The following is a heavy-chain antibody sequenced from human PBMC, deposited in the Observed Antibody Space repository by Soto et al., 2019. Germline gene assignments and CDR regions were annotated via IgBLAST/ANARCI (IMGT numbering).Heavy chain of an antibody. CDR2: ISAYNGNT. D-gene: IGHD3-22*01. J-gene: IGHJ1*01. CDR1: GYTFTSYG. V-gene: IGHV1-18*01. CDR3: ARGADYYDSSGYYYVEYFQH. Sequence: ASVKVSCKASGYTFTSYGISWVRQAPGQGLEWMGWISAYNGNTNYAQKLQGRVTMTTDTSTSTAYMELRSLRSDDTAVYYCARGADYYDSSGYYYVEYFQHWGQRTLVTVSS.